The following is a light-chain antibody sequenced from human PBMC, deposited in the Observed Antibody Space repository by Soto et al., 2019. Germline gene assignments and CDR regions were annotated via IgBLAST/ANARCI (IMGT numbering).Light chain of an antibody. J-gene: IGKJ3*01. CDR2: DAS. Sequence: DIQLTQSPSFLSASIGDRVTITCRASQDFSNFLAWYQQKPGKAPNLLIYDASDLETGVPSRFSGGGSGTFFSFTINSLQPEDIATYYCQKHDGVPLFGPGTKVEIK. V-gene: IGKV1-33*01. CDR3: QKHDGVPL. CDR1: QDFSNF.